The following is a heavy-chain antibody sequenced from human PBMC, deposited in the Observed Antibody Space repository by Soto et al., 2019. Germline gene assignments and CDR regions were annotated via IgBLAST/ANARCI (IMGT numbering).Heavy chain of an antibody. V-gene: IGHV4-31*03. CDR3: ARGQGLYCTNGVCYRGPGYYYYGMDV. Sequence: PSETLSLTCTVSGDSISSGVYSWNWIRQHPGKGLEWIGCIYYTGDTYYNASLKSRITISVDTSKNQFSLKLTSVTAADTAVYYCARGQGLYCTNGVCYRGPGYYYYGMDVWGQGTTVTVSS. D-gene: IGHD2-8*01. J-gene: IGHJ6*02. CDR1: GDSISSGVYS. CDR2: IYYTGDT.